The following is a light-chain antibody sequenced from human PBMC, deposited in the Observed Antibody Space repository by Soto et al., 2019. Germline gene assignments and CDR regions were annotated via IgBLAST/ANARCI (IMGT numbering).Light chain of an antibody. CDR3: QQYGRSPPIT. J-gene: IGKJ5*01. Sequence: EIVLTQSPGTLSLSPGERATISCRASQSVGNNYLAWYQQRPGQTPRLLIYGASSRATGIPDRFSGSGSGTDFSLTISTLEPEDFAVYYCQQYGRSPPITFGQGTRLE. CDR1: QSVGNNY. V-gene: IGKV3-20*01. CDR2: GAS.